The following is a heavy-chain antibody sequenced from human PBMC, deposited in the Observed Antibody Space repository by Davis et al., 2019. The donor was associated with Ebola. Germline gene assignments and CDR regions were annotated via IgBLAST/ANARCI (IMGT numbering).Heavy chain of an antibody. V-gene: IGHV4-34*08. CDR2: IHPSGST. J-gene: IGHJ5*02. Sequence: ESLKISCAASGFTVSSNYMSWIRQPPGQGLEWIGEIHPSGSTNYNPSLASRVSISPDTSKNQFSLNLNSVTAADTAVYYCATLITISGVLIGNWFDPWGQGTLVTVSS. CDR1: GFTVSSNY. D-gene: IGHD3-3*01. CDR3: ATLITISGVLIGNWFDP.